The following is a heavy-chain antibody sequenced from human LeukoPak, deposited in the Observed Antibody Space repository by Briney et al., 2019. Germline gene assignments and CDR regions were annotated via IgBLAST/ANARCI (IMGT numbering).Heavy chain of an antibody. J-gene: IGHJ4*02. V-gene: IGHV3-30*03. Sequence: GRSLRLSCAASGFTFSSYGMLWVRQAPGKGLEWVAVISYDGSNKYYAGSVKGRFTISRDNSKNTLYLQMNSLRAEDTAVYYCARTVAGLYYFDYWGQGTLVTVSS. CDR3: ARTVAGLYYFDY. CDR2: ISYDGSNK. D-gene: IGHD6-19*01. CDR1: GFTFSSYG.